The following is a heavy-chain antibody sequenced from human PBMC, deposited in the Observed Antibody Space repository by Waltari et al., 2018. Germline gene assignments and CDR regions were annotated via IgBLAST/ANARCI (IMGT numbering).Heavy chain of an antibody. CDR1: GYTFTSYD. J-gene: IGHJ3*02. V-gene: IGHV1-8*01. CDR3: ARKGGYDFWSGYYTPYDAFDI. CDR2: MNPNSGNT. Sequence: QVQLVQSGAEVKKPGASVKVSCKASGYTFTSYDINWVRQATGQGLEWMGWMNPNSGNTCYAQKFQGRVTMTRNTSISTAYMELSSLRSEDTAVYYCARKGGYDFWSGYYTPYDAFDIWGQGTMVTVSS. D-gene: IGHD3-3*01.